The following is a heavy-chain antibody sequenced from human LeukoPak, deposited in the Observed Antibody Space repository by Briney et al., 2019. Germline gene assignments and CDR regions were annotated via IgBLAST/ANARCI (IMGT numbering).Heavy chain of an antibody. CDR1: EYTFTSYA. Sequence: ASVKVSCKASEYTFTSYAMNWVRQAPGQGLEWMGWINTNTGNPTYAQGFTGRFVFSLDTSVSTAYLQINSLKAEDTAVYYCARETGYSSTWFLHHWGQGTLVTVSS. V-gene: IGHV7-4-1*02. CDR3: ARETGYSSTWFLHH. D-gene: IGHD6-13*01. J-gene: IGHJ1*01. CDR2: INTNTGNP.